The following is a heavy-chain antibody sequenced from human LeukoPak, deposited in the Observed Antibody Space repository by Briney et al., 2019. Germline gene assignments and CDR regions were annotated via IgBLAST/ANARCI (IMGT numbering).Heavy chain of an antibody. Sequence: SQTLSLTCVISGDSVSSKSAAWNWIRQSPSRGLEWLGRTFYRSKWYNDYAVSVKGRLTVNPDTSKNQFSLHLNSVTPDDTAVYYCARSTGPLDVWGQGTLVTVSS. CDR1: GDSVSSKSAA. CDR3: ARSTGPLDV. CDR2: TFYRSKWYN. J-gene: IGHJ4*02. V-gene: IGHV6-1*01. D-gene: IGHD7-27*01.